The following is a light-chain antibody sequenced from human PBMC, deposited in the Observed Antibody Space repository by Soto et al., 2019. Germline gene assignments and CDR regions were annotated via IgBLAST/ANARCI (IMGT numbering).Light chain of an antibody. Sequence: QSVLTQPPSASGTPGQRATISCSGGSSNIGTNSVNWYQQLPGRAPKLLIYNNDLRPSGVPDRFSGSKSGTSASLAISGLQSEDEADYYCAAWDDSLNGFYVFGIGTKVTVL. CDR2: NND. J-gene: IGLJ1*01. V-gene: IGLV1-44*01. CDR1: SSNIGTNS. CDR3: AAWDDSLNGFYV.